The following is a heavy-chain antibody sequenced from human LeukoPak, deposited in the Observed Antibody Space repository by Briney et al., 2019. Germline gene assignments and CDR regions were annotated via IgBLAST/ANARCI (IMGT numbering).Heavy chain of an antibody. D-gene: IGHD2-21*01. J-gene: IGHJ6*02. CDR1: GGSINTGGSY. CDR3: ARDQGDTTRFYSGLDV. Sequence: SETLSLTCTVSGGSINTGGSYWAWIRQHPGKGLEWMGHIYYSGTTYYNPSLLSRISISVDTSKNQFSLRLNSVTAADTAVYYCARDQGDTTRFYSGLDVWGQGTTVTVSS. CDR2: IYYSGTT. V-gene: IGHV4-31*03.